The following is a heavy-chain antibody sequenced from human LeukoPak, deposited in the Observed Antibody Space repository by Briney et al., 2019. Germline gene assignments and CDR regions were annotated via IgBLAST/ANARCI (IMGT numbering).Heavy chain of an antibody. CDR1: GGSFSGYY. J-gene: IGHJ5*02. D-gene: IGHD3-10*01. CDR2: INHSGST. CDR3: ARGRSYGSGSYRWFDP. Sequence: PSETLSLTCAVYGGSFSGYYWSWIRQPPGKGLEWIGEINHSGSTNYNPSLKSRVTISVDTSKNQFSLKLSSVTAADTAVYYCARGRSYGSGSYRWFDPWGQGTLVTVSS. V-gene: IGHV4-34*01.